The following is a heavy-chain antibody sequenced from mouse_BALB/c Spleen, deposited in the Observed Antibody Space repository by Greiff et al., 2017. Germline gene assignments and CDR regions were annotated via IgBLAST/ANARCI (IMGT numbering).Heavy chain of an antibody. CDR3: ARQGGSTMITAWFAY. Sequence: EVQRVESGGGLVKPGGSLKLSCAASGFAFSSYDMSWVRQTPEKRLEWVAYISSGGGSTYYPDTVKGRFTISRDNAKNTLYLQMSSLKSEDTAMYYCARQGGSTMITAWFAYWGQGTLVTVSA. V-gene: IGHV5-12-1*01. D-gene: IGHD2-4*01. CDR1: GFAFSSYD. CDR2: ISSGGGST. J-gene: IGHJ3*01.